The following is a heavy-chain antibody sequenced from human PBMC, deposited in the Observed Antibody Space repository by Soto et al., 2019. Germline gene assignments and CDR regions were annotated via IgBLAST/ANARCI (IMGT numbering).Heavy chain of an antibody. CDR2: IKEDGSEK. CDR3: TRDASRDSSARGWFDP. D-gene: IGHD6-13*01. CDR1: GFSFSDSW. Sequence: GGSLRLSCAASGFSFSDSWMDWVRQAPGKGPEWVANIKEDGSEKNYVDSVKGRFTISRDNAKNSPHLQMNSLRAEDTAVYYCTRDASRDSSARGWFDPWGPGTLVTVSS. V-gene: IGHV3-7*01. J-gene: IGHJ5*02.